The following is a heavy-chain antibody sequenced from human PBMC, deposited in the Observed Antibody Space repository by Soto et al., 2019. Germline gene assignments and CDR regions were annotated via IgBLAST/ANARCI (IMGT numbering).Heavy chain of an antibody. Sequence: QVQLVESGGGVVQPGRSLRLSCAASGFTFSSYGMHWVRQAPGKGLEWVAVISYDGSNKYYADSVKGRFTISRDNSKNTLYLQMNSLRAEDTAVYYCAKVGSYSGNTNIDYWGQGTLVTVSS. CDR2: ISYDGSNK. CDR3: AKVGSYSGNTNIDY. V-gene: IGHV3-30*18. CDR1: GFTFSSYG. J-gene: IGHJ4*02. D-gene: IGHD1-26*01.